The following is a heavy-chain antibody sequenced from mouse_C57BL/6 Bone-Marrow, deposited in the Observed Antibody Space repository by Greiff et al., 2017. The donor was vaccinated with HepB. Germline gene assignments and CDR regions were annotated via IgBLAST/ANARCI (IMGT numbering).Heavy chain of an antibody. D-gene: IGHD4-1*01. CDR2: IDPSDSET. V-gene: IGHV1-52*01. CDR1: GYTFTSYW. Sequence: QVQLQQPGAELVRPGSSVKLSCKASGYTFTSYWMHWVKQRPIQGLEWIGNIDPSDSETHYNQKFKDKATLTVDKSSSTAYMQLSSLTSEDSAVYYCARVARTGSFAYWGQGTLVTVSA. CDR3: ARVARTGSFAY. J-gene: IGHJ3*01.